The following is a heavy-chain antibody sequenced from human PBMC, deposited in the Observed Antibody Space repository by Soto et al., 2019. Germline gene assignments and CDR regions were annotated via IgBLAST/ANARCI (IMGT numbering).Heavy chain of an antibody. V-gene: IGHV1-3*01. Sequence: QVQLVQSGAEVKKPGASVKVSCKASGYTFTSYAMHWVRQAPGHRLEWMGWINAGNGNTKYSQKLQGRVTITRDTSASTAYMELSSLRSEDTAVYYCARGVAGPLHWFDPWGQGTLVTVSS. J-gene: IGHJ5*02. CDR2: INAGNGNT. D-gene: IGHD6-19*01. CDR3: ARGVAGPLHWFDP. CDR1: GYTFTSYA.